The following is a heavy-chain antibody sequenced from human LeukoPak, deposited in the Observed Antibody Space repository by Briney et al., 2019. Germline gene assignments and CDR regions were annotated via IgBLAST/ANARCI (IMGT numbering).Heavy chain of an antibody. V-gene: IGHV7-4-1*02. CDR1: GYTFSTYV. J-gene: IGHJ4*02. D-gene: IGHD6-19*01. Sequence: GASVKVSCKTSGYTFSTYVMSWVRQAPGQGLEWLGWINTNTRNPTYAQGSPGRFVFSLDTSVSTAYLQISSLKAEDTAVYYCARTSTHSSGWFRVPPLFDYWGQGTLVTVSS. CDR3: ARTSTHSSGWFRVPPLFDY. CDR2: INTNTRNP.